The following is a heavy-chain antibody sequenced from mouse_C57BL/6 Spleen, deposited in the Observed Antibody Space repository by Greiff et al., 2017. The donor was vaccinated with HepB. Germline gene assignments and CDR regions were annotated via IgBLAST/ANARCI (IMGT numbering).Heavy chain of an antibody. V-gene: IGHV1-52*01. J-gene: IGHJ4*01. CDR3: ARRAAQAHYYAMDY. D-gene: IGHD3-2*02. CDR2: IDPSDSET. Sequence: QVQLQQSGAELVRPGSSVKLSCKASGYTFTSYWMHWVKQRPIQGLEWIGNIDPSDSETHYNQKFKDKATLTVDKSSSTAYMQLSSLTSEDSAVYYCARRAAQAHYYAMDYWGQGTSVTVSS. CDR1: GYTFTSYW.